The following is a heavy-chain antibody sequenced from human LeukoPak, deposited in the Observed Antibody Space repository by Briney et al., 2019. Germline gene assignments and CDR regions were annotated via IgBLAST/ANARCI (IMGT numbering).Heavy chain of an antibody. V-gene: IGHV4-34*01. CDR1: GGSFSGYY. J-gene: IGHJ5*02. Sequence: PSETLSLTCAVYGGSFSGYYWSWIRQPPGKGLEWIGEINHSGSTNYNPSLKSRVTISVDTSKNQFSLKLSSVTAADTAVYYCARVGGSSWYRNWFDPWGQGTLVTVSS. CDR3: ARVGGSSWYRNWFDP. D-gene: IGHD6-13*01. CDR2: INHSGST.